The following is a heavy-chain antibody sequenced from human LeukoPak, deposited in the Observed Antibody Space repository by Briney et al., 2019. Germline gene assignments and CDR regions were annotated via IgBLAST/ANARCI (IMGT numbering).Heavy chain of an antibody. CDR3: ARGVRDYGDYAASGHEYYFDY. CDR2: IIPILGIA. D-gene: IGHD4-17*01. V-gene: IGHV1-69*04. CDR1: GYTFTSYD. J-gene: IGHJ4*02. Sequence: GASVKVSCKASGYTFTSYDINWVRQAPGQGLEWMGRIIPILGIANYAQKFQGRVTITADKSTSTAYMELSSLRSEDTAVYYCARGVRDYGDYAASGHEYYFDYWGQGTLVTVSS.